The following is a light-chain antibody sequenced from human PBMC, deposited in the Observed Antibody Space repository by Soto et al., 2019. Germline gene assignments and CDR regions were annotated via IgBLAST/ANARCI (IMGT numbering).Light chain of an antibody. CDR1: QTIATY. V-gene: IGKV1-39*01. CDR3: QQFYYYPHT. J-gene: IGKJ2*01. CDR2: GAS. Sequence: IQMTQSPSSLSASVGDRVTLTCRASQTIATYLNWYQQKPGQVPEVLIYGASCLHVGVPSRFTGSGYGTDFTLTINNLQPEDFAIYYCQQFYYYPHTFGQGTKLEVK.